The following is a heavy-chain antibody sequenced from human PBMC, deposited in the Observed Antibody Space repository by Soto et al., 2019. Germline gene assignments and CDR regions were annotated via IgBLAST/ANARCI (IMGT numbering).Heavy chain of an antibody. J-gene: IGHJ6*02. Sequence: GASVKVSCKASGYTSTSYYMHWVRQAPGQGLEWMGIINPSGGSTSYAQKFQGRVTMTRDTSTSTVYMELSSLRSEDTAVYYCARSPLQVATYYYYGMDVWGQGTTVTVSS. CDR1: GYTSTSYY. D-gene: IGHD2-15*01. V-gene: IGHV1-46*01. CDR2: INPSGGST. CDR3: ARSPLQVATYYYYGMDV.